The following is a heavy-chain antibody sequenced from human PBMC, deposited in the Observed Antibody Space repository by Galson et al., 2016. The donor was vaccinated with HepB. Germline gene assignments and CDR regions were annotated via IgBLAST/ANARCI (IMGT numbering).Heavy chain of an antibody. V-gene: IGHV4-34*01. CDR3: ARLTTVVARLD. Sequence: SETLSLTCAVYGGSFRGYYWSWIRQPPGKGLEWIGEINHSGSTNYNPSLKSRVTISVDTSKNQFSLKLRSVTAADTAAYYCARLTTVVARLDWGQGTLVTVSS. D-gene: IGHD2-15*01. J-gene: IGHJ1*01. CDR2: INHSGST. CDR1: GGSFRGYY.